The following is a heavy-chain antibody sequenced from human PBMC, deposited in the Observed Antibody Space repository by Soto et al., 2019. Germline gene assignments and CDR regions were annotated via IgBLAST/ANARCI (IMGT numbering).Heavy chain of an antibody. V-gene: IGHV3-9*01. Sequence: GGSLRLSCIASGFTFDDHAMHWVRQAPRKGLEWVSGISSNSGYIGYADSVKGRFTISRDNAKNSVHLQMNSLRAEDPAFYYCAKAIEWNRSAWYLDRWGQGTLVTV. D-gene: IGHD1-1*01. CDR2: ISSNSGYI. J-gene: IGHJ4*02. CDR1: GFTFDDHA. CDR3: AKAIEWNRSAWYLDR.